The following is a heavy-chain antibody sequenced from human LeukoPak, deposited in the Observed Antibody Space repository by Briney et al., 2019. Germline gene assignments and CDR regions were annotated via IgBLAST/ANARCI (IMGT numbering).Heavy chain of an antibody. Sequence: GGSLRLSCAASGFTFSNAWMSWVRQAPGKGLERVGRIKSKTDGWTTDYAAPVKGRFTISRDDSKNTLYLQMNSLKTEDTAVYYCTTDPYLTFGGVIALDYWGQGTLVTVSS. D-gene: IGHD3-16*02. CDR1: GFTFSNAW. CDR3: TTDPYLTFGGVIALDY. V-gene: IGHV3-15*01. J-gene: IGHJ4*02. CDR2: IKSKTDGWTT.